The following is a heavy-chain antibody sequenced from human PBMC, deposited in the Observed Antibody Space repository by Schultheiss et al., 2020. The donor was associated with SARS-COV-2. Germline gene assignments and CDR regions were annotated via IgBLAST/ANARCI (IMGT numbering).Heavy chain of an antibody. V-gene: IGHV1-2*02. CDR1: GYTLNELS. J-gene: IGHJ6*02. D-gene: IGHD2-8*01. Sequence: ASVKVSCKVSGYTLNELSMHWVRQAPGQGLEWMGWINPNSGGTNYAQKFQGRVTMTRDTSISTAYMELSRLRSDDMAVYYCARERVVVLMDSYYYYFGMDVWGQGTTVTVSS. CDR3: ARERVVVLMDSYYYYFGMDV. CDR2: INPNSGGT.